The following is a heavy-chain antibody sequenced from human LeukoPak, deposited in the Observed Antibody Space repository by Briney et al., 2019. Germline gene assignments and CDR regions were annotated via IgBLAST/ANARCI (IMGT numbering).Heavy chain of an antibody. V-gene: IGHV4-34*01. CDR1: GGSFSGYY. CDR3: ARVGYRGYDYRGYFDY. J-gene: IGHJ4*02. Sequence: NPSETLSLTCAVYGGSFSGYYWNWIRQPPGKGLEWIGDISHSGSTNYNPSLKSRVTISVDTSKNQFSLKLRSVTAADTAVYYCARVGYRGYDYRGYFDYWGQGTLVTVSS. CDR2: ISHSGST. D-gene: IGHD5-12*01.